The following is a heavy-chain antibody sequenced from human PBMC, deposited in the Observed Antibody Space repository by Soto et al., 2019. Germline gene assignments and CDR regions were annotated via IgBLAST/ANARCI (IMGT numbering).Heavy chain of an antibody. CDR2: ISYDGSNK. D-gene: IGHD2-2*01. V-gene: IGHV3-30*03. Sequence: LRLSCAASGFTFSSYGMHWVRQAPGKGLEWVAVISYDGSNKYYADSVKGRFTISRDNSKNTLYLQMNSLRAEDTAVCYCAGNIVVVPAAPPYGMDVWGQGTTVTVSS. J-gene: IGHJ6*02. CDR3: AGNIVVVPAAPPYGMDV. CDR1: GFTFSSYG.